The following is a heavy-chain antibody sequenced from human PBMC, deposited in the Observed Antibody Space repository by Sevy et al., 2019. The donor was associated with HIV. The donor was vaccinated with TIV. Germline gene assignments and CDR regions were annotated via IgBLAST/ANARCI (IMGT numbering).Heavy chain of an antibody. D-gene: IGHD6-13*01. CDR2: INPDSGVT. CDR3: ARQAEIGAAGDFDF. CDR1: GYTFTGYY. V-gene: IGHV1-2*02. J-gene: IGHJ4*02. Sequence: ASVKVSCKASGYTFTGYYMHWVRQAPGQGLDWMGWINPDSGVTNYAQKFQGRVTMTRDTSVTTAYMEMSRLRSDDTAVYYCARQAEIGAAGDFDFWGQRTLVTVSS.